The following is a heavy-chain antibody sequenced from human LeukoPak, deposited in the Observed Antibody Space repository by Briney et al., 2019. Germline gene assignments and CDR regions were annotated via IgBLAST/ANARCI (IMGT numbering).Heavy chain of an antibody. V-gene: IGHV1-18*01. CDR3: ARDRADCSSTSCYYTDFDY. Sequence: ASVKVSCKASGGTFSSYAISWVRQAPGQGLEWMGWISAYNGNTNYAQKLQGRVTMTTDTSTSTAYMELRSLRSDDTAVYYCARDRADCSSTSCYYTDFDYWGQGTLVTVSS. CDR1: GGTFSSYA. CDR2: ISAYNGNT. J-gene: IGHJ4*02. D-gene: IGHD2-2*01.